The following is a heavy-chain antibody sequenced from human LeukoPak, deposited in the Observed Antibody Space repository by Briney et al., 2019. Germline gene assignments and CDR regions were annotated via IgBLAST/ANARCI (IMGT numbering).Heavy chain of an antibody. J-gene: IGHJ6*03. V-gene: IGHV1-69*13. CDR1: GGTFSTYV. CDR2: ITPIFGTT. Sequence: GASVKVSCKASGGTFSTYVINWVRQAPGQGLEWMGGITPIFGTTDYAQTFQGRVTVTADDSTSTAYMELSSLTSEDTAVYYCACGDYYMDVWGKGTTVTISS. CDR3: ACGDYYMDV. D-gene: IGHD3-10*01.